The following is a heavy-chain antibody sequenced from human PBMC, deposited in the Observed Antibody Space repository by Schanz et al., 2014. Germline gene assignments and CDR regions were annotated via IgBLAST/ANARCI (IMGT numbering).Heavy chain of an antibody. V-gene: IGHV3-48*01. CDR2: ISPNGVTI. J-gene: IGHJ4*02. D-gene: IGHD3-10*01. CDR3: ARVEVSMVQGLIPSYYFDS. Sequence: EVQLVESGGGLIQPGGSLRLSCAASGFTFSSYNMNWVRQAPGKGLEWVAHISPNGVTIYYEGSVKGRFTISRDDAKNSLYLQMNSLSAEDTAVYYCARVEVSMVQGLIPSYYFDSWGQGTPVTVSS. CDR1: GFTFSSYN.